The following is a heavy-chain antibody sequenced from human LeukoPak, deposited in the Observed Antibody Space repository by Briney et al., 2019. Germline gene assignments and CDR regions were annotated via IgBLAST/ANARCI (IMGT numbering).Heavy chain of an antibody. CDR3: AKPHLSVVDTPYFDD. D-gene: IGHD5-18*01. Sequence: ASVKVSCKTSGYTFSDYYIHWIRQAPGRGLEWVGWINPNSGDTDYAQKFQGRVTVTRDTSISTAYMELGRLRAEDTALYYCAKPHLSVVDTPYFDDWGQGTLVTVSS. CDR2: INPNSGDT. V-gene: IGHV1-2*02. CDR1: GYTFSDYY. J-gene: IGHJ4*02.